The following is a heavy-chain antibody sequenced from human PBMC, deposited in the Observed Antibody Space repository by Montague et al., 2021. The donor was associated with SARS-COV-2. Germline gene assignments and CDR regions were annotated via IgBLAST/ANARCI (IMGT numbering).Heavy chain of an antibody. CDR1: GASISSQTSC. CDR3: ASTVDYYAHFDS. Sequence: SETLSLTCTVSGASISSQTSCWGWVRLPPGKGLEWIGSICYSGMAHYTPSLKSRLIISLDTSKTHVSLKLRSVTAADTAVYYCASTVDYYAHFDSWGQGTLVSVSS. V-gene: IGHV4-39*07. D-gene: IGHD3-22*01. CDR2: ICYSGMA. J-gene: IGHJ4*02.